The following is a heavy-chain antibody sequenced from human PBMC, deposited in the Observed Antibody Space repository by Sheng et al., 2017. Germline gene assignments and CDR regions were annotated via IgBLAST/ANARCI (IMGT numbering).Heavy chain of an antibody. J-gene: IGHJ6*02. D-gene: IGHD1-1*01. CDR3: ATYKNYYYGIYV. Sequence: QVQLQESGPGLVKPSETLSLTCTVSGGSISSYYWSWIRQPPGKGLEWIGYIYYSGSTSYNPSLKSRVTISVDTSKNQFSLKLSSVTAADTAVYYCATYKNYYYGIYVWGQGTTVTVSS. V-gene: IGHV4-59*01. CDR2: IYYSGST. CDR1: GGSISSYY.